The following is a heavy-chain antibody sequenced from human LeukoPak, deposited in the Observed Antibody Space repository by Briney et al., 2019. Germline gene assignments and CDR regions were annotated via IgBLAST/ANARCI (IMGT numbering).Heavy chain of an antibody. CDR2: INQGGSEK. CDR3: ARDVTALDS. D-gene: IGHD2-2*01. V-gene: IGHV3-7*01. J-gene: IGHJ4*02. CDR1: GFTFSSYW. Sequence: GGSLRLSCAASGFTFSSYWMSWVRQAPEKGLEWVANINQGGSEKYYVDSVRGRFTISRDNAKNSLYLQMNSLRADDTAVYYCARDVTALDSWGQGTLVTVS.